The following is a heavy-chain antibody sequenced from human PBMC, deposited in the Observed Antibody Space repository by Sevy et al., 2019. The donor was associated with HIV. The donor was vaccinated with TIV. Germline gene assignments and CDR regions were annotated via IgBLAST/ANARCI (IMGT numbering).Heavy chain of an antibody. CDR1: GFSFSNSA. J-gene: IGHJ6*02. CDR3: VKDPDYNFWRGDYGMDV. CDR2: ISSDGVST. Sequence: GGSLRLSSSGSGFSFSNSAMSWVRQTPGKGLKYVSAISSDGVSTYYTDSVRGRFTISRDNSKNTLYLQMSSLRVEDTAVYYCVKDPDYNFWRGDYGMDVWGQGTTVTVSS. D-gene: IGHD3-3*01. V-gene: IGHV3-64D*06.